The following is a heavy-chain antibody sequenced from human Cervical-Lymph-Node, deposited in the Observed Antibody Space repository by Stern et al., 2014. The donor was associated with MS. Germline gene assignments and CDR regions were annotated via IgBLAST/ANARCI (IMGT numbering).Heavy chain of an antibody. V-gene: IGHV4-38-2*02. Sequence: QVQLQESGPGLVKPSETLSLTCTVSSYSISSGYYWGWIRQPPGKGLEWIGTIYHSGSTYYNPSLKNRVTISVDKSKNQVSLKLISVTAADTAMYYCAREEQQLVHGNWFDPWGQGTLVTVSS. CDR2: IYHSGST. CDR1: SYSISSGYY. J-gene: IGHJ5*02. D-gene: IGHD6-13*01. CDR3: AREEQQLVHGNWFDP.